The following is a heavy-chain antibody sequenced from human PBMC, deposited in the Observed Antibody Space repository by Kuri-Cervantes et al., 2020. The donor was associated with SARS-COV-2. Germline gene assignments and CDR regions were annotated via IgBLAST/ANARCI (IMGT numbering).Heavy chain of an antibody. Sequence: GGSLRLSCKGSGYSFTSYWIGWVRQMPGKGLEWMGIIYPGDSDTRYSPSFQGQVTISADKSISTAYLQWSSLKASDTAMYYCARPYYDSSGYYSPWGQGTLVTVSS. CDR1: GYSFTSYW. CDR3: ARPYYDSSGYYSP. V-gene: IGHV5-51*01. D-gene: IGHD3-22*01. CDR2: IYPGDSDT. J-gene: IGHJ5*02.